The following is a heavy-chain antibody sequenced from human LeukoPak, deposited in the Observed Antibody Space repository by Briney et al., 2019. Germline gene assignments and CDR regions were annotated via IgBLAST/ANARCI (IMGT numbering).Heavy chain of an antibody. D-gene: IGHD3-10*01. J-gene: IGHJ4*02. Sequence: GGSLRLSCAASGLTFSSYAMSWVRQAPGKGLEWVSAISGSGGSAYYADSVKGRFTISRDNSKNTLYLQMNSLRAEDTAVYYCAKDYYGSASGDYWGQGTLVTVSS. CDR1: GLTFSSYA. CDR3: AKDYYGSASGDY. V-gene: IGHV3-23*01. CDR2: ISGSGGSA.